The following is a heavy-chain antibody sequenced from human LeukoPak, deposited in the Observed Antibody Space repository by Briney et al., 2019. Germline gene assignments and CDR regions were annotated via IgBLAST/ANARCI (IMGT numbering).Heavy chain of an antibody. CDR1: GYTFTGYY. CDR2: INPNSGGT. Sequence: ASVKVPCKASGYTFTGYYMHWVRQAPGQGLEWMGWINPNSGGTDYAQKFQGRVTMTRDTSISTAYMELSRLRSDDTAVYYCARDVEYDFWSGYFGYWGQGTLVTVSS. J-gene: IGHJ4*02. V-gene: IGHV1-2*02. D-gene: IGHD3-3*01. CDR3: ARDVEYDFWSGYFGY.